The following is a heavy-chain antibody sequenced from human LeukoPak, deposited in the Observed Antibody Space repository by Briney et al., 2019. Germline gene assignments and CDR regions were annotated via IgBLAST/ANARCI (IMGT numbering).Heavy chain of an antibody. Sequence: SETLSLTCTVSGGSISSYYWSWIRQPPGKGLEWIGYIYYSGTTNYNPSLKSRVTISVDASKNQFSLKLNSVTAADTAVYYCARGVYIAAAQYGYWGQGTLVTVSS. CDR3: ARGVYIAAAQYGY. V-gene: IGHV4-59*01. J-gene: IGHJ4*02. CDR2: IYYSGTT. CDR1: GGSISSYY. D-gene: IGHD6-13*01.